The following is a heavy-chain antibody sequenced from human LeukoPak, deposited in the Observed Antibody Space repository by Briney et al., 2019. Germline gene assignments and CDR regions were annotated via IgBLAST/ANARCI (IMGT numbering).Heavy chain of an antibody. J-gene: IGHJ4*02. CDR3: AKDDIAVAGIPIYYFDY. V-gene: IGHV3-23*01. CDR2: ISGSGGST. CDR1: GFTFSSYA. Sequence: GGSLRLSRAASGFTFSSYAMSWVRQAPGKGLEWVSAISGSGGSTYYADSVKGRFTISRDNSKNTLYLQMNSLRVEDTAVYYCAKDDIAVAGIPIYYFDYWGQGTLVTVSS. D-gene: IGHD6-19*01.